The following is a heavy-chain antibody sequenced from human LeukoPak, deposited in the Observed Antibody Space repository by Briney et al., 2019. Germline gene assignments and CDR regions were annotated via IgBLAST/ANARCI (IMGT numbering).Heavy chain of an antibody. Sequence: GGSLRLTCAASGFTFSDYYMSWIRQAPGKGLEWVSYISSSSSYTNYADSVKGQFTISRDNAKNSLYLQMNSLRAEDTAVYYCARRYWYAFDLGGRGTMVTVSS. V-gene: IGHV3-11*03. CDR3: ARRYWYAFDL. D-gene: IGHD2-15*01. J-gene: IGHJ3*01. CDR2: ISSSSSYT. CDR1: GFTFSDYY.